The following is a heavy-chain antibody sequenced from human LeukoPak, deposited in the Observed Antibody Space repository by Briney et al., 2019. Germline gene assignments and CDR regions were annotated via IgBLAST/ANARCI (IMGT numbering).Heavy chain of an antibody. CDR3: GRGDYSSSWYLDH. J-gene: IGHJ4*02. D-gene: IGHD6-13*01. CDR1: GFNFSSYE. V-gene: IGHV3-48*03. CDR2: ISTSGSTI. Sequence: GGSLRLSCAASGFNFSSYEMIWVRQAPGKGLEWISYISTSGSTIYYGDSVEGRFTISRDNAKNSLYLQMNSLRAEDTAVYYCGRGDYSSSWYLDHWGQGNLVTVSS.